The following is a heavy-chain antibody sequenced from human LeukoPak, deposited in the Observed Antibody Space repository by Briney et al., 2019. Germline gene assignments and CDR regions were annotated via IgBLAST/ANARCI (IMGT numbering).Heavy chain of an antibody. D-gene: IGHD5-18*01. CDR1: GGSITNYY. J-gene: IGHJ6*03. V-gene: IGHV4-59*01. CDR3: ASLDDSGYSYGPTYYMDV. Sequence: SETLSLTCAVSGGSITNYYWTWIRQPPGKGLEWIGYIHYSGSTNYNPSLKSRVTISVDTSKNQFSLKLSSVTAADTAVYYCASLDDSGYSYGPTYYMDVWGKGTTVTVSS. CDR2: IHYSGST.